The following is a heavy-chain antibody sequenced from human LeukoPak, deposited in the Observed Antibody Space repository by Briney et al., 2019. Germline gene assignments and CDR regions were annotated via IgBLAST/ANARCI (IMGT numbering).Heavy chain of an antibody. CDR1: GFTFSSYA. CDR2: ISGSGGST. V-gene: IGHV3-23*01. CDR3: AGGYSSSWHGRGLFY. D-gene: IGHD6-13*01. Sequence: GGSLRLSCAASGFTFSSYAMSWVRQAPGKGLEWVSAISGSGGSTYYADSVKGRFTISRDNSKNTLYLQMNSLRAEDTAVYYCAGGYSSSWHGRGLFYWGQGTLVTVSS. J-gene: IGHJ4*02.